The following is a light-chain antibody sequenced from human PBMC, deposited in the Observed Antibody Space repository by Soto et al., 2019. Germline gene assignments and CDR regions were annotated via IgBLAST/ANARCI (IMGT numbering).Light chain of an antibody. J-gene: IGLJ3*02. CDR3: AAWDDRLNGRV. Sequence: QSVLTQPRSASATPGQRVTISCSGSSSNIGSNTVNWYQQLPGTAPKLLIYKSNQRPSGVPDRFSGSKSGTSASLAISGLQSEDEADYYCAAWDDRLNGRVFGGGTKLTVL. CDR1: SSNIGSNT. V-gene: IGLV1-44*01. CDR2: KSN.